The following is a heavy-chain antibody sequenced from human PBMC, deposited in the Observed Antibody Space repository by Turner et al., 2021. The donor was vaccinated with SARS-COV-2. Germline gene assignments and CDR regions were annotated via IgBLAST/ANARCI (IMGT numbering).Heavy chain of an antibody. D-gene: IGHD1-26*01. V-gene: IGHV4-39*01. CDR2: VHYTGST. J-gene: IGHJ3*02. Sequence: QLQLQESGPGRLRPSETLSLTCTVSSGSIRTTTYYWGWIRRPPGKGLEWIGSVHYTGSTYYNPSLKSRVTVSIDTPKNQFSLKLSSVTAADTAVYYCARGGWSDYVESTPFDIWGQGTVVTISS. CDR1: SGSIRTTTYY. CDR3: ARGGWSDYVESTPFDI.